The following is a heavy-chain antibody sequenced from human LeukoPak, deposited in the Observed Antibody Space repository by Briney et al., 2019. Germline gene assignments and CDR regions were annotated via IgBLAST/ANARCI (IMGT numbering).Heavy chain of an antibody. Sequence: PSQTLSLTCTVSGASISSGGYYWSWIRQHPGKGLEWLGYIYNSGSTYYNPSLKSRVNISLDTSKNQFSLKLSSVTAADTAVYYCARDLSGVISYWGQGTLVTVSS. CDR3: ARDLSGVISY. CDR2: IYNSGST. D-gene: IGHD3-10*01. CDR1: GASISSGGYY. J-gene: IGHJ4*02. V-gene: IGHV4-31*03.